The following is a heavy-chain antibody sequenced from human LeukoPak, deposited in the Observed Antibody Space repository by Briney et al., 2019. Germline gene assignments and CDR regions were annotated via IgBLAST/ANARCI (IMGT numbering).Heavy chain of an antibody. CDR3: AKDGSGSYYMWY. J-gene: IGHJ4*02. D-gene: IGHD3-10*01. CDR2: IRYDGSNK. Sequence: GGSLRLSCAAPGFTFSSYGMHWVRQAPGKGLEWVAFIRYDGSNKYYADSVKGRFTISRDNSKNTLYLQMNSLRAEDTAVYYCAKDGSGSYYMWYWGQGTLVTVSS. CDR1: GFTFSSYG. V-gene: IGHV3-30*02.